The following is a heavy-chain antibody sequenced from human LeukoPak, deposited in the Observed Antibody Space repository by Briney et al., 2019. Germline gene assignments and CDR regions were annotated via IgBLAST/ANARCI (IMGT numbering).Heavy chain of an antibody. CDR2: ISSNGGST. CDR3: ARGLVAGSSLFAFDY. J-gene: IGHJ4*02. CDR1: GFTFSSYA. V-gene: IGHV3-64*01. D-gene: IGHD6-19*01. Sequence: PGGSLRLSCAASGFTFSSYAMHWVRQAPGKGLEYVSAISSNGGSTYYANSVKGRFTISRDNSKNTLYLQMGSLRAEDMAVYYCARGLVAGSSLFAFDYWGQGNLVTVSS.